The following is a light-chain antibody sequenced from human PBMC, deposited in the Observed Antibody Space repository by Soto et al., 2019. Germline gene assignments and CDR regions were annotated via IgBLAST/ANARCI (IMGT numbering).Light chain of an antibody. CDR1: QRVSNNY. CDR3: QQYHDSIT. CDR2: GAS. J-gene: IGKJ5*01. Sequence: PGDSATLSCRASQRVSNNYLAWYQQMPGRAPRLLIYGASNRATGVPDRFIGSGSGTDFTLSISRLEPEDFAVFYCQQYHDSITFGQGTRLEI. V-gene: IGKV3-20*01.